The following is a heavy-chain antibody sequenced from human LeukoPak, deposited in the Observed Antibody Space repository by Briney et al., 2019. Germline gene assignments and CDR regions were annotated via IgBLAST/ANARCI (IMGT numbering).Heavy chain of an antibody. Sequence: GGSLRLSCAASGFTVSSNYMSWVRQAPGKGLEWVSVIYSGGSTYYADSVKGRFTISRDKSKNTLYLQMNSLRAEDTAVYYCARDKSNPPYYYYGMDVWGQGTTVTVSS. CDR3: ARDKSNPPYYYYGMDV. J-gene: IGHJ6*02. CDR2: IYSGGST. V-gene: IGHV3-66*01. CDR1: GFTVSSNY.